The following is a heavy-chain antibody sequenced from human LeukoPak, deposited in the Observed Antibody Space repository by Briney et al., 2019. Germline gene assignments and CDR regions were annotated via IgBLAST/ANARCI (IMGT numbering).Heavy chain of an antibody. CDR2: ISISGENT. CDR3: ARLISTSSSRFSDY. Sequence: PGGSLRLSCAASGFAFSSYWMHWVRQAPGKGLVWVSAISISGENTYYADSVKGRFTISRDTSRNTLYLQMHSLRAEDTAVYYCARLISTSSSRFSDYWGQGTLVTVSS. CDR1: GFAFSSYW. V-gene: IGHV3-23*01. J-gene: IGHJ4*02. D-gene: IGHD6-6*01.